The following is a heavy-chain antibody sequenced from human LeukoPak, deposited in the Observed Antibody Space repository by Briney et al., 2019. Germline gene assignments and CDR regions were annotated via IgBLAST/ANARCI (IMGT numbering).Heavy chain of an antibody. J-gene: IGHJ4*02. CDR2: INQDGSEK. D-gene: IGHD3-16*01. V-gene: IGHV3-7*01. CDR1: GFSFSAYW. Sequence: PGGSLRLSCAVSGFSFSAYWMNWVRRAPGKGLEWVANINQDGSEKHYVDSVKGRYTISRDNAKNSLYLQINSLSAEDTAIYYCARDYGGSDFDYWGQGTLVTVS. CDR3: ARDYGGSDFDY.